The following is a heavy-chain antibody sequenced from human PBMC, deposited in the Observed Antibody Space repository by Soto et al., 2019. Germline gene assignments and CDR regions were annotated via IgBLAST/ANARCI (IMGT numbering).Heavy chain of an antibody. D-gene: IGHD1-1*01. V-gene: IGHV3-23*01. CDR1: GFTISSNA. J-gene: IGHJ4*02. CDR2: ISDRGDTT. Sequence: GGSLRLSCAASGFTISSNAMYWVRQAPGKGLEWVSGISDRGDTTHYADSVKGRFTISRDTSKNTLYLQLNTLGADDTAVYYCAKDKPGTTSFDYWGQGTLVTVSS. CDR3: AKDKPGTTSFDY.